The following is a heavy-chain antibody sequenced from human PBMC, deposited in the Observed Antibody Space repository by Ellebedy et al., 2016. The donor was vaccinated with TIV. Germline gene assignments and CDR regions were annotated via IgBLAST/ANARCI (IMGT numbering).Heavy chain of an antibody. CDR1: GFTISRNS. J-gene: IGHJ3*02. Sequence: GESLKISCAASGFTISRNSLNRGLQAPGQGLEWVSSISSSSSYIYYADSVKGRLTISRDNAKNSLYLQMNSLRAEDTAVYYCARDLGISRITIFGGGAFDIWGQGTMVTVSS. CDR3: ARDLGISRITIFGGGAFDI. CDR2: ISSSSSYI. V-gene: IGHV3-21*01. D-gene: IGHD3-9*01.